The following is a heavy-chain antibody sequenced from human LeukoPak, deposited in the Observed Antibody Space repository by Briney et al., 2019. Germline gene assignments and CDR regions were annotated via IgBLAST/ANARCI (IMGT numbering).Heavy chain of an antibody. D-gene: IGHD1-26*01. CDR3: VWSGGVGATKDVY. V-gene: IGHV1-69*13. CDR1: GGTFSSYA. J-gene: IGHJ4*02. Sequence: RGASVTVSCKASGGTFSSYAISWVRQAPGQGLEWMGGIIPIFGTANYAQKFQGRVTITADESTSTAYMELSSLRSEDTAVYYCVWSGGVGATKDVYWGQGTLVTVSS. CDR2: IIPIFGTA.